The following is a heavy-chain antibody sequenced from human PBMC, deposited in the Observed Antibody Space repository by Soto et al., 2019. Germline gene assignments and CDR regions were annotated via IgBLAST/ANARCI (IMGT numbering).Heavy chain of an antibody. J-gene: IGHJ6*02. D-gene: IGHD1-26*01. CDR3: ARVPVGVSYYGMDV. CDR1: GDSISITSYY. Sequence: SETLSLTCTVSGDSISITSYYWGWVRQPPGKGLEWIGYIHYSGSTNYNPSLKSRVTISVDTSKNQFSLKQSSVTAADTAVYYCARVPVGVSYYGMDVWGQGTTVTVSS. CDR2: IHYSGST. V-gene: IGHV4-61*05.